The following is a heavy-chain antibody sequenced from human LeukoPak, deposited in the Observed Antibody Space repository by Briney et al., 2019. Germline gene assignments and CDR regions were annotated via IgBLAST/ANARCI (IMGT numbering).Heavy chain of an antibody. J-gene: IGHJ3*02. D-gene: IGHD2-2*01. CDR1: GFTFSSYG. Sequence: GGSLRLSCAASGFTFSSYGMHWVRQAPGKGLEWVAVIWYDGSNKYYADSVKGRFTISRDNSKNTLYLQMNCLRAEDTAVYYCARVVPAAMMPGDAFDIWGQGTMVTVSS. CDR3: ARVVPAAMMPGDAFDI. V-gene: IGHV3-33*01. CDR2: IWYDGSNK.